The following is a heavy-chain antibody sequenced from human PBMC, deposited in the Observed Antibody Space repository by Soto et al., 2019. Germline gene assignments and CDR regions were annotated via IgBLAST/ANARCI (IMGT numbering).Heavy chain of an antibody. J-gene: IGHJ4*02. CDR2: IYYSGST. CDR1: GGSISSSSYY. V-gene: IGHV4-39*01. CDR3: ARLGIHYYDSSGENDYFDY. Sequence: PSETLSLTCTVSGGSISSSSYYWGWIRQPPGKGMERIGSIYYSGSTYYNPSLESRVTISVDTSKNQFSLKLSSVTAADTAVYYCARLGIHYYDSSGENDYFDYWGQGTLVTVSS. D-gene: IGHD3-22*01.